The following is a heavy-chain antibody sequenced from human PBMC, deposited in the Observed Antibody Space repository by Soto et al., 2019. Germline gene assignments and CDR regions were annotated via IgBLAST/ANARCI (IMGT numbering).Heavy chain of an antibody. CDR2: IYTSGST. D-gene: IGHD6-19*01. J-gene: IGHJ4*02. V-gene: IGHV4-4*07. CDR1: GGSISSYY. CDR3: GRDGSYGWYDTYYLDY. Sequence: SETLSLTCTVSGGSISSYYWSWIRQPPGKGLEWIGRIYTSGSTNYNPSLKSRVTMSVDTSKNQFSLKLSSVTAADTAVYYCGRDGSYGWYDTYYLDYWGQGTTVTVSS.